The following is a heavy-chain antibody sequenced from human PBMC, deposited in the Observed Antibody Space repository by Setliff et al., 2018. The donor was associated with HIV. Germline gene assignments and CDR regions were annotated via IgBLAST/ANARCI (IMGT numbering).Heavy chain of an antibody. Sequence: PGGSLRLSCAASGFTFSSYWVSWVRQAPGKGLQWVANINQDGSEKYYVDSVKGRFTISRDNSKNTLYLQMNSLRAEDTAVYYCAMSPYSSGLFDYWGQGTLVTVSS. J-gene: IGHJ4*02. CDR3: AMSPYSSGLFDY. V-gene: IGHV3-7*01. CDR2: INQDGSEK. D-gene: IGHD6-19*01. CDR1: GFTFSSYW.